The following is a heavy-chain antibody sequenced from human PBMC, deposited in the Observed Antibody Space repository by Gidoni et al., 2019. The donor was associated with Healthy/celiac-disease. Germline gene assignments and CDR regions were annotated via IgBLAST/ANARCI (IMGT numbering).Heavy chain of an antibody. J-gene: IGHJ4*02. CDR3: ARDSGWPPSNYFDY. V-gene: IGHV3-7*01. CDR2: IKQDGSEK. Sequence: EVQLVESGGGLVQPGGSLRLSCAASGFTFSSYWMSWVRQAPGKGLEWVANIKQDGSEKYYVDSVKGRFTISRDNAKNSLYLQMNSLRAEDTAVYYCARDSGWPPSNYFDYWGQGTLVTVSS. CDR1: GFTFSSYW. D-gene: IGHD6-19*01.